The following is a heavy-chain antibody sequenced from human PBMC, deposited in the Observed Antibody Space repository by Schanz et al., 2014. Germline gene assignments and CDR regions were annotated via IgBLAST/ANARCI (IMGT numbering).Heavy chain of an antibody. J-gene: IGHJ6*02. D-gene: IGHD3-22*01. V-gene: IGHV3-23*03. CDR1: GFTFSSYA. CDR2: IYSGGST. Sequence: EVQLVESGGGLVQPGGSLRLSCAASGFTFSSYAMSWVRQAPGKGLEWVSVIYSGGSTYYADSVKGRFTISRDNSKNTLYLQMNSLRAEDTALYYCAKIRYDSSGYYLPYYGMDVWGQGTTVIVSS. CDR3: AKIRYDSSGYYLPYYGMDV.